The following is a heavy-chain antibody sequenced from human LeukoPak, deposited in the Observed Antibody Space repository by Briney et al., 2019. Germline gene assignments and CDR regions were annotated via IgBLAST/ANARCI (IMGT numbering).Heavy chain of an antibody. CDR2: IKEDGSQK. CDR3: ARDRAYSSFDI. CDR1: GFTFSQSW. J-gene: IGHJ3*02. Sequence: GGSLRLSCATSGFTFSQSWMWWVRQSPGKWLEWVAKIKEDGSQKYYVDSVEGRFTISRDNAKNSLYLQMNTLRAEDTAVYYCARDRAYSSFDIWGQGTMVTVSS. D-gene: IGHD4-11*01. V-gene: IGHV3-7*03.